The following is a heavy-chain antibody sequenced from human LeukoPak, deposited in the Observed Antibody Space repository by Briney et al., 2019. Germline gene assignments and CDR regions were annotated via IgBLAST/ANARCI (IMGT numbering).Heavy chain of an antibody. CDR1: GFTFSSYA. J-gene: IGHJ4*02. Sequence: GGSLRLSCAASGFTFSSYAMSWVRQAPGKGLEWVSGISGSGDSTYYADFVKGRFTTSRDNSKNTLYLQMNSLRAEDTAVYYCAKLYGGEDIWGQGTLVTVSS. V-gene: IGHV3-23*01. D-gene: IGHD2-15*01. CDR2: ISGSGDST. CDR3: AKLYGGEDI.